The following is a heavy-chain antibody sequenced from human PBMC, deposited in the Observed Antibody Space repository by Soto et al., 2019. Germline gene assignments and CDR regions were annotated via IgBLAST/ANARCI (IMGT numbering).Heavy chain of an antibody. CDR3: ARDLDY. V-gene: IGHV4-59*01. Sequence: SSETLSLTCTVSGGSISSYYWSWIRQPPGKGLEWIGYIYYSGSTNYNPSLKSRVTISVDTSKNQFSLKLSSVTAADTAVYYCARDLDYWGQGTLVTVSS. CDR2: IYYSGST. J-gene: IGHJ4*02. CDR1: GGSISSYY.